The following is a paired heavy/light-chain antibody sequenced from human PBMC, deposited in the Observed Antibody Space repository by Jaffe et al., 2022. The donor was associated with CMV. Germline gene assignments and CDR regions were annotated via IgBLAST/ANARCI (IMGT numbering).Light chain of an antibody. Sequence: EIVLTQSPGTLSLSPGERATLSCRASQSLSNNLLAWYLQKPGQGPRLLVWGASNRAAGIPDRFSGSGSGTDFTLTISRLEPEDFAVYYCQQYANSPRTFGQGTKLEIK. CDR2: GAS. J-gene: IGKJ2*01. V-gene: IGKV3-20*01. CDR3: QQYANSPRT. CDR1: QSLSNNL.
Heavy chain of an antibody. Sequence: EAQLVESGGGLVQPGGSLRLACAASGFTFSDHYIDWIRQAPGKGLEWVGRSKNKADSYTSEYAASVKSRFTISRDDSKNSLYLQMNSLKTDDTAVYYCSRGYSGVSIYAFDVWGPGTMVTVSS. CDR2: SKNKADSYTS. D-gene: IGHD5-12*01. J-gene: IGHJ3*01. CDR3: SRGYSGVSIYAFDV. V-gene: IGHV3-72*01. CDR1: GFTFSDHY.